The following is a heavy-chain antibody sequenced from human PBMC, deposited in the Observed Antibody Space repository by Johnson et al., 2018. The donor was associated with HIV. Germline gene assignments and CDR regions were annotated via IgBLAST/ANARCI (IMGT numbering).Heavy chain of an antibody. CDR1: GFTFSSYW. Sequence: VQLVESGGGLVKPGGSLRLSCAASGFTFSSYWMSWVRQAPGKGLEWVSVIFSGGSTYYAGSVHGRFTISRDNSKNTLYLQMNSLRDEDTAVYYCAKRGRTYYEFWSGYSGDAFDIWGQGTLVTVSS. V-gene: IGHV3-66*01. D-gene: IGHD3-3*01. CDR2: IFSGGST. CDR3: AKRGRTYYEFWSGYSGDAFDI. J-gene: IGHJ3*02.